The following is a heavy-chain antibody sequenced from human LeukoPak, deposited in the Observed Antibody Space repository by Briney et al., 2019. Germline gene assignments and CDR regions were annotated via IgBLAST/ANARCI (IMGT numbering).Heavy chain of an antibody. CDR3: ARGSGYYYYGMDV. CDR1: GGSISNSSYY. J-gene: IGHJ6*02. CDR2: INHSGST. Sequence: SETLSLTCTVSGGSISNSSYYWSWIRQPPGKGLEWIGEINHSGSTNYNPSLKSRVTISVDTSKNQFSLKLSSVTAADTAVYYCARGSGYYYYGMDVWGQGTTVTVSS. D-gene: IGHD3-10*01. V-gene: IGHV4-39*07.